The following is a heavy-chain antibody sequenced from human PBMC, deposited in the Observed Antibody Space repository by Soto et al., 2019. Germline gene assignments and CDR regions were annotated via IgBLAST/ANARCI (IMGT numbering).Heavy chain of an antibody. CDR3: SRLDYDILTGYWYFDL. D-gene: IGHD3-9*01. J-gene: IGHJ2*01. CDR2: ISTYNGNT. V-gene: IGHV1-18*01. CDR1: GYTFTSYG. Sequence: QVQLVQSGAEVKKPGASVKVSCKASGYTFTSYGISWVRQAPGQGLEWMGWISTYNGNTNYAQKLRGRVTMTTDTSTSPASMELSSLSSDDTAVYSCSRLDYDILTGYWYFDLWGRGTLVTVSS.